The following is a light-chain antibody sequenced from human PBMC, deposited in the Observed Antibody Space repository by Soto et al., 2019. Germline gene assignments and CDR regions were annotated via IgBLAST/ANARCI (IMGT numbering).Light chain of an antibody. J-gene: IGKJ5*01. CDR2: AAS. CDR1: QSISNS. V-gene: IGKV1-39*01. CDR3: QQSYSTPRD. Sequence: DIHMTLSASSLSASVGHRVTIICRASQSISNSLNWYQQKPGRAPKLLIYAASSLQSGVPSRFSGSGYGTDFILTISSLQTEDFATYYCQQSYSTPRDFGQGTRLEIK.